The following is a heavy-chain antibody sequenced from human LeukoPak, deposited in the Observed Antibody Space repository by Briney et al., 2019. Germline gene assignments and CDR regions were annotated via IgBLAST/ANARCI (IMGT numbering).Heavy chain of an antibody. CDR3: AKVPSRYYYYYYGMDV. CDR2: ISGSGGST. V-gene: IGHV3-23*01. J-gene: IGHJ6*02. CDR1: GFTFSSYA. Sequence: GGSLRLPCAASGFTFSSYAMSWVRQAPGKGLEWVSAISGSGGSTYYADSVKGRFTISRDNSKNTLYLQMNSLRAEDTAVYYCAKVPSRYYYYYYGMDVWGQGTTVTVSS.